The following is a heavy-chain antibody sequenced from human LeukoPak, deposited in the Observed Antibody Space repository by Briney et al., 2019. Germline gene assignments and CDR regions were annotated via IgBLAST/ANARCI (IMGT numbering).Heavy chain of an antibody. CDR3: AKRGVVIRVILVGFHKEAYYFDS. CDR1: GITLSNYG. Sequence: GGSPRLSCAVSGITLSNYGMSWVRQAPGKGLEWVAGISDSGGRTNYADSVKGRFSISRDNPKNTLYLQMNSLRTEDTAVYFCAKRGVVIRVILVGFHKEAYYFDSWGQGALVTVSS. D-gene: IGHD3-22*01. J-gene: IGHJ4*02. V-gene: IGHV3-23*01. CDR2: ISDSGGRT.